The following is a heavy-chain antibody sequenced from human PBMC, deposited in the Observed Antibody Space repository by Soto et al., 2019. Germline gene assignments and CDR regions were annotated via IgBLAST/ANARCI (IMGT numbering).Heavy chain of an antibody. D-gene: IGHD6-6*01. CDR1: GGSISSSSYY. CDR2: IYYSGST. CDR3: ARHPIAALGYYYYMDV. V-gene: IGHV4-39*07. J-gene: IGHJ6*03. Sequence: SETLSLTCTVSGGSISSSSYYWGWIRQPPGKGLEWIGNIYYSGSTYYNPSLKSRVTISVDTSKNQFSLKLSSVTAADTAVYYCARHPIAALGYYYYMDVWGKGTTVTVSS.